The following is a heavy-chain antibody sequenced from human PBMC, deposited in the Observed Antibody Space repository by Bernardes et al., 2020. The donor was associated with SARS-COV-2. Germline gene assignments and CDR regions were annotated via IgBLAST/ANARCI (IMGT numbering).Heavy chain of an antibody. CDR1: GFTFRSYG. CDR3: AKYISPGITDTFDY. D-gene: IGHD1-20*01. V-gene: IGHV3-23*01. J-gene: IGHJ4*02. Sequence: GGSLRLSCAASGFTFRSYGMSWVRQAPGKGLEWVSGISGGGGSTYYTDSVKGRFTISRDNSKNTLYLQMNSLIAEDTAIYYCAKYISPGITDTFDYWGQGTLVTVSS. CDR2: ISGGGGST.